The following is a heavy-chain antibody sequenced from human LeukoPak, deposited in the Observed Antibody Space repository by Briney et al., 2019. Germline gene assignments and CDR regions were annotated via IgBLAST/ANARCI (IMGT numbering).Heavy chain of an antibody. CDR1: GYTFTAYY. V-gene: IGHV1-2*02. Sequence: ASVKVSCKASGYTFTAYYMHWVRQAPGQGLEWMGWIDTNTGDTKYAQKFQGRVTITRDTSTGTAYMELRSLISGDTAGYYCASEAFCAGGTCHLQRVASWGPGTLLTVSS. CDR2: IDTNTGDT. CDR3: ASEAFCAGGTCHLQRVAS. D-gene: IGHD2-8*02. J-gene: IGHJ4*02.